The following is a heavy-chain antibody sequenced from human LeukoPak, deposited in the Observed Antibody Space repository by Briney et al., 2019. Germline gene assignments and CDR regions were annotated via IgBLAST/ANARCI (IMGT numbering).Heavy chain of an antibody. CDR1: GGSISGYY. D-gene: IGHD1-7*01. CDR2: INHSGST. J-gene: IGHJ5*02. V-gene: IGHV4-34*01. CDR3: ARLAHATGTTPNWFDP. Sequence: SETLSLTCTVSGGSISGYYWSWIRQPPGKGLEWIGEINHSGSTNYNPSLKSRVTISVDTSKNQFSLKLSSVTAADTAVYYCARLAHATGTTPNWFDPWGQGTLVTVSS.